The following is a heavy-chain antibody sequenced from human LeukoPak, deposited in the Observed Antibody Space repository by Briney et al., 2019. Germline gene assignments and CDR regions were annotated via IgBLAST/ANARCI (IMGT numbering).Heavy chain of an antibody. J-gene: IGHJ6*02. V-gene: IGHV7-4-1*02. CDR2: INTNTGNP. D-gene: IGHD2-2*01. Sequence: ASVKVSCKASGYTFTSYAMNWVRQAPGQGLEWMGWINTNTGNPTYAQGFTRRFVFSLDTSVSTAYLQISSLKAEDTAVYYCARVSLDCSSTSCYYDYYYGMDVWGQGTTVTVSS. CDR3: ARVSLDCSSTSCYYDYYYGMDV. CDR1: GYTFTSYA.